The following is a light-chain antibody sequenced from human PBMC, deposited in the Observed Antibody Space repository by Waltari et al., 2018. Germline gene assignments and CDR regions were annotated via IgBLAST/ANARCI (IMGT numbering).Light chain of an antibody. V-gene: IGKV3D-15*01. Sequence: EIVMTQSPATLSVSPGHRATLSCRASQSVSSNLAWYQQKPGQAPRLLIYGASTRATGIPARFSGTGSGTEFTLTISSLQSEDFAVYYCQQYNNWPPLFTFGPGTKVDMK. CDR2: GAS. CDR1: QSVSSN. J-gene: IGKJ3*01. CDR3: QQYNNWPPLFT.